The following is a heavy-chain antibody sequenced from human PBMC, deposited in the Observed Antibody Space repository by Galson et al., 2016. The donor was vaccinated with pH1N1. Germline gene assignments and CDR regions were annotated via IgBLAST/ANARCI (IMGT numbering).Heavy chain of an antibody. V-gene: IGHV3-30*18. J-gene: IGHJ4*02. CDR1: GFTFRNYG. CDR2: IWFDGSNK. CDR3: AKDPGGGAVTMFYFDY. Sequence: SLRLSCAVSGFTFRNYGMHWVRQAPGKGLEWVAVIWFDGSNKYYADSVKGRFTVSRDNSKNTLYLQMSSLRPEDTAMYYCAKDPGGGAVTMFYFDYWGQGTLVTVSS. D-gene: IGHD4-17*01.